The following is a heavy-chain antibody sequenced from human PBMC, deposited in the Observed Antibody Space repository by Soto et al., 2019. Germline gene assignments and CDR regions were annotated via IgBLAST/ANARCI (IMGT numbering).Heavy chain of an antibody. CDR1: GYSFTSYW. D-gene: IGHD3-10*01. J-gene: IGHJ6*02. V-gene: IGHV5-51*01. CDR3: ARLGYFGSGNYYYNYGMDV. Sequence: GESLKISCKGSGYSFTSYWIGWVRQVPGKGLEWLGIMHLGDSDTRYSPSFQGQVTISADTAINTAYLQWSSLKASDTAMYYCARLGYFGSGNYYYNYGMDVWGQGTTVTV. CDR2: MHLGDSDT.